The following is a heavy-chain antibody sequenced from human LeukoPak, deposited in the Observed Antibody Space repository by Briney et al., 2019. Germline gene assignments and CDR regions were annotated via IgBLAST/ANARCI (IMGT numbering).Heavy chain of an antibody. CDR2: IRSKAYGGTT. V-gene: IGHV3-49*03. CDR3: TREEETGVPLFDY. CDR1: GFTFGDYA. D-gene: IGHD7-27*01. Sequence: GGSLRLSCTASGFTFGDYAMSWFRQAPGKGLEWVGFIRSKAYGGTTEYAASVKGRFTISRDDSKSIAYLQMNSLKTEDTAVYYCTREEETGVPLFDYWGQGTLVTVSS. J-gene: IGHJ4*02.